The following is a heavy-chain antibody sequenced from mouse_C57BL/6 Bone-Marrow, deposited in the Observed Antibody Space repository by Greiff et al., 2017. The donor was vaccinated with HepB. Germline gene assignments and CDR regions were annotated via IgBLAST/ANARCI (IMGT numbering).Heavy chain of an antibody. CDR1: GYTFTSYW. V-gene: IGHV1-50*01. D-gene: IGHD2-3*01. CDR2: IDPSDSYT. CDR3: ASDGYYVGFAY. Sequence: QVQLQQPGAELVKPGASVKLSCKASGYTFTSYWMQWVKQRPGQGLEWIGEIDPSDSYTNYNQKFKGKATLTVDTSSSTAYMQLSSLTSEDSAVYYCASDGYYVGFAYWGQGTLVTVSA. J-gene: IGHJ3*01.